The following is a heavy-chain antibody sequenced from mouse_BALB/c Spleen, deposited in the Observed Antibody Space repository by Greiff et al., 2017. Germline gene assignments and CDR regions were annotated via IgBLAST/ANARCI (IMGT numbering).Heavy chain of an antibody. D-gene: IGHD1-1*01. J-gene: IGHJ2*01. CDR2: IRNKANGYTT. V-gene: IGHV7-3*02. CDR3: AREGGSTPYFDY. CDR1: GFTFTDYY. Sequence: EVKVVESGGGLVQPGGSLRLSCATSGFTFTDYYMSWVRQPPGKALEWLGFIRNKANGYTTEYSASVKGRFTISRDNSQSILYLQMNTLRAEDSATYYCAREGGSTPYFDYWGQGTTLTVSS.